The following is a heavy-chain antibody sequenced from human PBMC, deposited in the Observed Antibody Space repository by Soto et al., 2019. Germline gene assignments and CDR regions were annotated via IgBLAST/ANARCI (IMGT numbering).Heavy chain of an antibody. J-gene: IGHJ4*02. D-gene: IGHD6-13*01. CDR3: AKENGYSSSWFEFDY. CDR2: ISGSGGST. Sequence: GGSLRLSCAASGFTFSSYALSWVRQAPGKGLEWVSAISGSGGSTYYADSVKGRFTISRDNSKNTLYLQMNSLRAEDTAVYYCAKENGYSSSWFEFDYWGQGTLVTVSS. CDR1: GFTFSSYA. V-gene: IGHV3-23*01.